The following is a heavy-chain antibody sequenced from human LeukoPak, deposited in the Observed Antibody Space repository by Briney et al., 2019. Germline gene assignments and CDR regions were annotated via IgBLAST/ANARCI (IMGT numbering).Heavy chain of an antibody. CDR3: AKGSGSYYMGYYGMDV. V-gene: IGHV3-23*01. Sequence: GGSLRLSCAASGXTFSSFAMSWVRQAPGKGLEWVSGFSGSGGSTYYADSVKGRFTISRDNSKNTLYLQMNSLRAEDTAVYYCAKGSGSYYMGYYGMDVWGQGTTVTVSS. D-gene: IGHD3-10*01. J-gene: IGHJ6*02. CDR1: GXTFSSFA. CDR2: FSGSGGST.